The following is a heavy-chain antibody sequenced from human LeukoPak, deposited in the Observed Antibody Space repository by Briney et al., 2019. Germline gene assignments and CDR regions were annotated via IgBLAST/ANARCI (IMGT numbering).Heavy chain of an antibody. CDR1: GFTFSSYA. D-gene: IGHD2-15*01. CDR3: AKEDRSGGSCDY. Sequence: GGSLRLSCTASGFTFSSYAMIGVPRAPGKAREGVSAISGSGGSTYYADYVKGRFTISRDNSKNTLYLHMKSLRAEDTAVYYCAKEDRSGGSCDYWGRGTLVTVSS. J-gene: IGHJ4*02. V-gene: IGHV3-23*01. CDR2: ISGSGGST.